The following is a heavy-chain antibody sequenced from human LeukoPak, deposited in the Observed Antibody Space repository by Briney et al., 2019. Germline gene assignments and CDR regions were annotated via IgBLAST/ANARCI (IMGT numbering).Heavy chain of an antibody. CDR2: IWSNTEI. CDR1: GFSFSSYS. CDR3: ARDFDYAFDY. J-gene: IGHJ4*02. D-gene: IGHD4-17*01. Sequence: PGGSLRLSCAASGFSFSSYSLNWVRQAPGKGLEWVSNIWSNTEIWCADSVKGTISRDNAKNSLYLQMNSLRDTAVYYCARDFDYAFDYWGQGILVTVSS. V-gene: IGHV3-48*01.